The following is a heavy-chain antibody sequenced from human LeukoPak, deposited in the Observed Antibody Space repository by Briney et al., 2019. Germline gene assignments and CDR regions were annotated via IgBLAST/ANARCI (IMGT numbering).Heavy chain of an antibody. CDR2: ISAYNGNT. CDR3: ASGGVVVAGTSYYYGMDV. Sequence: ASVKVSCKASGYTFTSYGISWVRQAPGQGLEWMGWISAYNGNTNYAQKLQGRVTMTTDTSTSTAYMELRSLGSDDTAVYYCASGGVVVAGTSYYYGMDVWGQGTTVTVSS. CDR1: GYTFTSYG. V-gene: IGHV1-18*01. J-gene: IGHJ6*02. D-gene: IGHD6-19*01.